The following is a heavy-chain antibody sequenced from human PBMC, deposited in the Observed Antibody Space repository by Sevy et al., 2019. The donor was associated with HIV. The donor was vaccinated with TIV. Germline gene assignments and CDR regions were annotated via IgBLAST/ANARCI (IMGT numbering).Heavy chain of an antibody. Sequence: GGSLRLSCSTFGFTFSNYGMHWVRQAPGRGLEWVAAIFSDGNYQYYADSVKGRATNSRDNSKNTLYLQMSSLRADDTAMYYCARESGSGWYVDSWGRGTLVTVSS. CDR2: IFSDGNYQ. D-gene: IGHD6-19*01. CDR1: GFTFSNYG. CDR3: ARESGSGWYVDS. V-gene: IGHV3-33*08. J-gene: IGHJ4*02.